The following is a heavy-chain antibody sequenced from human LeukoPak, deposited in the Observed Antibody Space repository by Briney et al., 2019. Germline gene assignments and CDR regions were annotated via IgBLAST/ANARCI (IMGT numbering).Heavy chain of an antibody. V-gene: IGHV3-23*01. J-gene: IGHJ4*02. CDR1: GFTFSNYA. Sequence: GGSLRLSCAASGFTFSNYAMAWVRQAPGKGLGWVSAITRSDDSTNYADSVKGRFTISRDNSKNTLYLQMNSLRAGDTAVYYCAKGATPHDYWGQGTLVTVSS. CDR2: ITRSDDST. D-gene: IGHD1-26*01. CDR3: AKGATPHDY.